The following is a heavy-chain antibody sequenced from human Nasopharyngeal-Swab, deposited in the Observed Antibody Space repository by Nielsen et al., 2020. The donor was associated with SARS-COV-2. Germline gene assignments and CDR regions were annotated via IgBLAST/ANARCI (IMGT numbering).Heavy chain of an antibody. Sequence: ASVKVSCKASGYTFTGYYMHWVRQAPGQGLEWMGWINPNSGGTNYAQKFQGRVTMTRDTSISTAYMELSGLRSDDTTVYYCARHLWFGELGDYWGQGTLVTVSS. CDR3: ARHLWFGELGDY. J-gene: IGHJ4*02. D-gene: IGHD3-10*01. CDR2: INPNSGGT. V-gene: IGHV1-2*02. CDR1: GYTFTGYY.